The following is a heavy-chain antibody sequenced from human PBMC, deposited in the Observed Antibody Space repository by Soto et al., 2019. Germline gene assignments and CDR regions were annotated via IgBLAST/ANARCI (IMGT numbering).Heavy chain of an antibody. J-gene: IGHJ4*02. D-gene: IGHD3-10*01. CDR2: IIPFHGVT. CDR1: GGTFSPYT. CDR3: TRDWEITVSTWSFGGF. V-gene: IGHV1-69*08. Sequence: QVQLVQSGAEVKKPGSSVKDSCKASGGTFSPYTINWVRQAPGQGLEWMGRIIPFHGVTDYAQKFQARVTITADKSTSTAYMELSGQRLEDTAMYYCTRDWEITVSTWSFGGFWGRGTLVTVSS.